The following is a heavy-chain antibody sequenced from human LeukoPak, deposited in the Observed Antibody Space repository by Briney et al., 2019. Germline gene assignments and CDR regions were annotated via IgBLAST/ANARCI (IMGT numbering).Heavy chain of an antibody. Sequence: SETLSLTCTVSGVSISGSYWSWIRQPPGKGLEWIAYIYYSGSTNYNPSLKSRVTISVDMSKNQFSLKLSSVTAADTAVYYCARRVHYYDTSGYSYYFDYWGQGTLVTVSS. V-gene: IGHV4-59*01. CDR1: GVSISGSY. CDR3: ARRVHYYDTSGYSYYFDY. CDR2: IYYSGST. J-gene: IGHJ4*02. D-gene: IGHD3-22*01.